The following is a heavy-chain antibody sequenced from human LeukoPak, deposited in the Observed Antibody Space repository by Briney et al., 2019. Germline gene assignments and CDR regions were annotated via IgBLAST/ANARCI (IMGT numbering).Heavy chain of an antibody. CDR2: INLKSGGT. Sequence: ASVKVSCKASGGTFSSYAISWVRQAPGQGLEWMGRINLKSGGTNYAQKFQGRVTMTRDTSISTAYMELSRLRSDDTAVYYCARRENDYWGQGTLVTVSS. CDR1: GGTFSSYA. J-gene: IGHJ4*02. V-gene: IGHV1-2*06. CDR3: ARRENDY.